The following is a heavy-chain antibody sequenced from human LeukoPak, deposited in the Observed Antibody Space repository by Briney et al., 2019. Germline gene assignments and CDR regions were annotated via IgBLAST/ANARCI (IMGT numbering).Heavy chain of an antibody. J-gene: IGHJ2*01. D-gene: IGHD3-10*01. CDR1: GGSINNGGYY. CDR3: ARTMVRGVIINWYFDL. Sequence: SETLSLTCTVSGGSINNGGYYWSWIRQHPGKGLEWIGYIYYSGSSYYNPSLRSRVTISVDTSKNHFSLKLSSVTAADTAVYYCARTMVRGVIINWYFDLWGRGTLVTVSS. CDR2: IYYSGSS. V-gene: IGHV4-31*03.